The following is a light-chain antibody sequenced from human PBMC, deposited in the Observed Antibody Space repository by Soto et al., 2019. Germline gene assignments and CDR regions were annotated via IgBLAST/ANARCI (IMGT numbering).Light chain of an antibody. V-gene: IGKV1-5*03. CDR1: RAISDW. Sequence: DIQMTQSPSTLSASFGDRVTITCRASRAISDWLAWYQQRPGKAPKLLIYRASRLESGVPSRFSVSGSGTEFTLTISGLQPDDFATYYCQQYNTFSFTFGQGTKLEI. CDR2: RAS. CDR3: QQYNTFSFT. J-gene: IGKJ2*01.